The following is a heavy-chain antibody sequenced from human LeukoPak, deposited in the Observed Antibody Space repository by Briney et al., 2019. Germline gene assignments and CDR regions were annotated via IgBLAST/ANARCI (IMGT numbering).Heavy chain of an antibody. J-gene: IGHJ6*01. CDR1: GGSISGYY. CDR2: IYSSGST. CDR3: ARGRNGRYASREYFGR. D-gene: IGHD3-9*01. Sequence: PSETLSLTCTVSGGSISGYYWSWIRQPAGKGLEWIGRIYSSGSTNYHPSLKSRVTMSVDTSKNQFSLKLSSVTAADTAMYFCARGRNGRYASREYFGRWGKGTTVTVSS. V-gene: IGHV4-4*07.